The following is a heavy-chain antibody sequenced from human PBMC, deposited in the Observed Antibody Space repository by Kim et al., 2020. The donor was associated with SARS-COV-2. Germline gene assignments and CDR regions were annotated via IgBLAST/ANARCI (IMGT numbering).Heavy chain of an antibody. J-gene: IGHJ4*02. V-gene: IGHV3-7*01. Sequence: GGSLRLSCAASGFTFSSYWMSWVRQAPGKGLEWVANIKQDGSETYYVDSVKGRFTISRDNAKNSLYLQMNSLRAEDTAVYYCARGSGGITIFGVVILTALDYWGQGTLVTVSP. CDR1: GFTFSSYW. D-gene: IGHD3-3*01. CDR2: IKQDGSET. CDR3: ARGSGGITIFGVVILTALDY.